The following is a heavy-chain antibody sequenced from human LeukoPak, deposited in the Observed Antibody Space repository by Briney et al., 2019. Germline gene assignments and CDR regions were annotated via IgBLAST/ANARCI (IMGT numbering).Heavy chain of an antibody. D-gene: IGHD2-2*02. Sequence: GGSLRLSCAASGFTFSSYAMSWVRQAPGKGLEWVSAISGSGGSTYYADSVKGRFTISRDNSKNTLYLQMNSLRAEDTAAYYCARRSCSSTSCYRGYYYGSGSFYFDYWGQGTLVTVSS. CDR2: ISGSGGST. V-gene: IGHV3-23*01. CDR1: GFTFSSYA. J-gene: IGHJ4*02. CDR3: ARRSCSSTSCYRGYYYGSGSFYFDY.